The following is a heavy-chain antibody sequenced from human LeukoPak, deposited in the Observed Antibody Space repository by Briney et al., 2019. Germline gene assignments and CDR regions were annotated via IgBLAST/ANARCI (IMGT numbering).Heavy chain of an antibody. V-gene: IGHV3-30*18. J-gene: IGHJ4*02. CDR2: ISYDGSNK. CDR3: AKAGGYSSSWHFDY. Sequence: PGGSLRLSCAASGLTFSSYGMHWVRQAPGKGLEWVAVISYDGSNKYYADSVKGRFTISRDNSKNTLYLQMNSLRAEDTAVYYCAKAGGYSSSWHFDYWGQGTLVTVSS. CDR1: GLTFSSYG. D-gene: IGHD6-13*01.